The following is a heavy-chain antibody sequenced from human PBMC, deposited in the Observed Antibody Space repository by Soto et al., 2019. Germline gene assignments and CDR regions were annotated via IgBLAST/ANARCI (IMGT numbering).Heavy chain of an antibody. D-gene: IGHD3-16*02. CDR1: GFTFSDSW. CDR2: ILSETDGGTI. CDR3: TTYDHIWGTYRYRWAY. Sequence: EVHQVESGGGLVKPGGSLRLSCVASGFTFSDSWMSWVRQAPGKGLEWVARILSETDGGTIDYAAPVEDRFTISRDDSKNMLYLQMNSLKTEDTAVYFCTTYDHIWGTYRYRWAYWGQRTLVTVSS. J-gene: IGHJ4*02. V-gene: IGHV3-15*01.